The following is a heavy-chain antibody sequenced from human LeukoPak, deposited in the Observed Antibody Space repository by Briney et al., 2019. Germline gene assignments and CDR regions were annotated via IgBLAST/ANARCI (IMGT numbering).Heavy chain of an antibody. CDR3: ARGGITGTTRGPTRLNDAFDI. Sequence: ASVKVSCKASGGTFSSYAISWVRRAPGQRLEWMGWINPNSGGTNYAQKFQGWVTMTRDTSISTAYMELSRLRSDDTAVYYCARGGITGTTRGPTRLNDAFDIWGQGTMVTVSS. D-gene: IGHD1-20*01. J-gene: IGHJ3*02. CDR2: INPNSGGT. V-gene: IGHV1-2*04. CDR1: GGTFSSYA.